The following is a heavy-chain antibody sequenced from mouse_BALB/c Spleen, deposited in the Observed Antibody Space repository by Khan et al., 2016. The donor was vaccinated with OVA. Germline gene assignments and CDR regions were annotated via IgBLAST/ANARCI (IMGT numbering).Heavy chain of an antibody. J-gene: IGHJ2*01. CDR2: INSNGGST. CDR3: GRSAI. Sequence: MQLVESGGGLVQPGGSLKRSCAASRYTITSYCMSSVRQTPDKRMELVASINSNGGSTDYPHSVKRRFTFSGDTATNPLYLQMHSLKSEDSAMYYFGRSAIWGQGTTLTVAA. CDR1: RYTITSYC. D-gene: IGHD2-12*01. V-gene: IGHV5-6-3*01.